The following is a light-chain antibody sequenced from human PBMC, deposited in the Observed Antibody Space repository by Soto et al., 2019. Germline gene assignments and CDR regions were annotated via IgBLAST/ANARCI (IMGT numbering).Light chain of an antibody. Sequence: QSALTQPASVSGSPGQSITISCTGTSSDVGGYNYVSWYQQHPGKAPKLMIYDVSNRPSGVSNRFSGSKSGNTASLTISGLHAEDAAYYYSSSYTSSSTVVFGGGTKLPVL. CDR3: SSYTSSSTVV. CDR2: DVS. CDR1: SSDVGGYNY. J-gene: IGLJ2*01. V-gene: IGLV2-14*01.